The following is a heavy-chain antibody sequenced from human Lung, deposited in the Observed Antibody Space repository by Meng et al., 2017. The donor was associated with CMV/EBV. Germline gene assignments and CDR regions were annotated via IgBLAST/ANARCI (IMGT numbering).Heavy chain of an antibody. J-gene: IGHJ4*02. V-gene: IGHV3-30-3*01. Sequence: SCAASGFTFSSYAMHWVRQAPGKGLEWVAVISYDGSNKYYADSVKGRFTISRDNSKNAPYLQMNSLRAEDTAVYYCARLAGGSGSEGWGQGALVTVSS. D-gene: IGHD1-26*01. CDR3: ARLAGGSGSEG. CDR2: ISYDGSNK. CDR1: GFTFSSYA.